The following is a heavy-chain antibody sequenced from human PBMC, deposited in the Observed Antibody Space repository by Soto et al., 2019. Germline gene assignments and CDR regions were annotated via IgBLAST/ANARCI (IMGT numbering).Heavy chain of an antibody. V-gene: IGHV1-46*01. CDR3: ARETGYCSSTSCYGAFYYYYGMDV. J-gene: IGHJ6*02. CDR1: GYTFTSYY. Sequence: ASVKVSCKASGYTFTSYYMHWVRQAPGQGLEWMGIINPSGGSTSYAQKFQGRVTMTRDTSTSTVYMELSSLRSEDTAVYYCARETGYCSSTSCYGAFYYYYGMDVWGQGTTVTVSS. CDR2: INPSGGST. D-gene: IGHD2-2*01.